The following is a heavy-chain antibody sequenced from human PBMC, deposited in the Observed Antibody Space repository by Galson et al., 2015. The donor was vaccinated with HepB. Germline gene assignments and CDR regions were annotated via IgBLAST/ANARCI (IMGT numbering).Heavy chain of an antibody. CDR2: IYFSGST. CDR1: GGSISSGGYY. V-gene: IGHV4-31*03. D-gene: IGHD4-17*01. Sequence: LSLTCTVSGGSISSGGYYWSWIRQHPGKGLEWIGYIYFSGSTYYNPSLKSRVTISVDTSKNQFSLKLTSVTAADTAVYFCARDNPSDYGDPNWFDPWGQGTLVIVSS. CDR3: ARDNPSDYGDPNWFDP. J-gene: IGHJ5*02.